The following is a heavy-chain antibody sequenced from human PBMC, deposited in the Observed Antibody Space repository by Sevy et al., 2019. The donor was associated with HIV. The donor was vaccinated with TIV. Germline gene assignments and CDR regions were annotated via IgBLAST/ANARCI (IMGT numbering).Heavy chain of an antibody. CDR3: AKGGGGHYDPDEIAYYFYYYNMDV. CDR2: ISGSGTRT. V-gene: IGHV3-23*01. CDR1: GFSFDSYG. Sequence: GGSLRLSCAVSGFSFDSYGMTWVRQAPGKGLEWVSAISGSGTRTYYSDSVKGRFIISRDNSKNTLDLQMNSLRAEDTGIYECAKGGGGHYDPDEIAYYFYYYNMDVWGKGTTVTVSS. D-gene: IGHD3-22*01. J-gene: IGHJ6*03.